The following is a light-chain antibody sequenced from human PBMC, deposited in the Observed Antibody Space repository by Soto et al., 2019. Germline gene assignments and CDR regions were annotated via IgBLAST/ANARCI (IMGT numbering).Light chain of an antibody. CDR3: QQYYNWPRT. Sequence: EVVMTQSPATLSVYPGERATLSCRASQSVSSNLAWYQQKPGQAPRLLIYGASTRATGIPARFSGSGSGTEFTLTISSLQSEDFAVYYCQQYYNWPRTFGQGTKVDIK. V-gene: IGKV3-15*01. CDR2: GAS. J-gene: IGKJ1*01. CDR1: QSVSSN.